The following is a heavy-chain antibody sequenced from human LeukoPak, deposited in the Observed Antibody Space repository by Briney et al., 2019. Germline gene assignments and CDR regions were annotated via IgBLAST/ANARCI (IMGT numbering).Heavy chain of an antibody. D-gene: IGHD3-22*01. CDR1: GITLSNYG. CDR3: AKRGVVIRVILVGFHKEAYYFDS. V-gene: IGHV3-23*01. CDR2: ISGSGGGT. J-gene: IGHJ4*02. Sequence: GGSLRPSCAVSGITLSNYGMSWVRQAPGKGLEWVAGISGSGGGTNYADSVKGRFTISRDNNKNTLYLQMNSLRAEDTAVYFCAKRGVVIRVILVGFHKEAYYFDSWGQGALVTVSS.